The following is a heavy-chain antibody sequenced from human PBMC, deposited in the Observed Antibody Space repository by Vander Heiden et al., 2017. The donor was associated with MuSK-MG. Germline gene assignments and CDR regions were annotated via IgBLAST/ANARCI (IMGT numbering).Heavy chain of an antibody. CDR2: INPRREVT. Sequence: QVQLVQSGAEVKKPGASVKVSCKISGYTFTDYYIHWVRQAPGQGLQWMGWINPRREVTKYEETFQGRVTMTSDTSISTAYMELTGLKSDDTAVYYCARIVRGFDYWGQGTLVTVSS. CDR3: ARIVRGFDY. J-gene: IGHJ4*02. V-gene: IGHV1-2*02. D-gene: IGHD3-10*02. CDR1: GYTFTDYY.